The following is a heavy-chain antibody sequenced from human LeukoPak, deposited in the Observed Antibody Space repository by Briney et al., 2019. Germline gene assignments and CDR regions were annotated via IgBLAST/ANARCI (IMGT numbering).Heavy chain of an antibody. Sequence: SETLSLTCTVSGGSIDDSHYYWGWIRQPPGEGLEWIASIHYSGSTHYNPSLKSRVTISVDTSKNQFSLKLSSVTAADTAVYYCVRLASGLIDYWGQGTLVTVSS. V-gene: IGHV4-39*01. CDR2: IHYSGST. J-gene: IGHJ4*02. D-gene: IGHD6-19*01. CDR3: VRLASGLIDY. CDR1: GGSIDDSHYY.